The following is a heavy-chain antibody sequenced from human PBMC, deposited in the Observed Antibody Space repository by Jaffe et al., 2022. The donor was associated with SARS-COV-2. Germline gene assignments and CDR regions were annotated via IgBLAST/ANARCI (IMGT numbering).Heavy chain of an antibody. D-gene: IGHD2-21*01. CDR1: GYTFTTYW. CDR3: SVGSQCGGDCYPDY. Sequence: QVQLAQSGAEVKKPGASVNVSCKASGYTFTTYWIHWVRQAPGQGLEWMGVINPTGGRTTYAPSFQGRLTMTTDTSTSTAYMELTGLRSADTAVYYCSVGSQCGGDCYPDYWGQGSLVIVSS. J-gene: IGHJ4*02. V-gene: IGHV1-46*01. CDR2: INPTGGRT.